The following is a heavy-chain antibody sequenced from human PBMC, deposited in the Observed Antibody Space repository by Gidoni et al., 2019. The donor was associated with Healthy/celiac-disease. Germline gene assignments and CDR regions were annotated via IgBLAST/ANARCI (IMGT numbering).Heavy chain of an antibody. CDR3: ARAGGGSDYYGSGSYYFYYGMDV. V-gene: IGHV1-69*02. D-gene: IGHD3-10*01. Sequence: QVQLVQSGAEVKKPGSSVKVSCKASGGTFSSYTISWVRQAPGQGLEWMGRIIPILGIANYAQKFQGRVTITADKSTGTAYMELSSLRSEDTAVYYCARAGGGSDYYGSGSYYFYYGMDVWGQGTTVTVSS. CDR2: IIPILGIA. J-gene: IGHJ6*02. CDR1: GGTFSSYT.